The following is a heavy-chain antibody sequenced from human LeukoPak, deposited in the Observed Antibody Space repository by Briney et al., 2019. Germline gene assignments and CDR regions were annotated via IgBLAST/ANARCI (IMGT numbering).Heavy chain of an antibody. Sequence: PGGSLRLSCAASGITFSDVSGMTFSDVWMTWVRQAPGKGLEWVSYISSSSSAIYYADSVKGRFTISRDNAKNSLYLQMNSLRAEDTAVYYCARDILTSSQSRYQHWGQGTLVTVSS. V-gene: IGHV3-48*04. J-gene: IGHJ1*01. D-gene: IGHD3-9*01. CDR1: GITFSDVSGMTFSDVW. CDR2: ISSSSSAI. CDR3: ARDILTSSQSRYQH.